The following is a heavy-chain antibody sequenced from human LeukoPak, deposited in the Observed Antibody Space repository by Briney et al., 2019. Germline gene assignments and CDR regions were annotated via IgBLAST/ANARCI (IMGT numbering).Heavy chain of an antibody. CDR1: GGSISSYY. D-gene: IGHD2-21*02. Sequence: SETLSLTCTVSGGSISSYYWSWIRQPPGKGLEWIGYIYYSGSTNYNPSLKSRVTISVDTSKHQFSLNLTSVTAADTAVYFCASNTATVFDYWGQGALVTVSS. V-gene: IGHV4-59*01. CDR2: IYYSGST. J-gene: IGHJ4*02. CDR3: ASNTATVFDY.